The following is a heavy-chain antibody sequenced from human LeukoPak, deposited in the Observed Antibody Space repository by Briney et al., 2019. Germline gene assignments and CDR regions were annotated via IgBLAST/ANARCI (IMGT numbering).Heavy chain of an antibody. J-gene: IGHJ4*02. CDR3: ARDGSGEWPIGY. Sequence: PGGSLRLSCAASGFTFSSKWMSWVRQAPGKGLEWVANIKYDGSEKYYVDSVKGRFTISRDNAKNSLYLQMNSLRAEDTAVYYCARDGSGEWPIGYWGQGTPVTVSS. CDR2: IKYDGSEK. CDR1: GFTFSSKW. V-gene: IGHV3-7*01. D-gene: IGHD3-10*01.